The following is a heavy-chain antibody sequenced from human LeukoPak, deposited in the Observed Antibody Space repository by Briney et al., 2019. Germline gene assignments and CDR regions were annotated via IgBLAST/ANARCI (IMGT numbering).Heavy chain of an antibody. Sequence: PGGSLRLSCAASGFTFSSYAMSWVRQAPGKGLEWVSAISGSGGSTYYADSVKGRFTTSRDNSKNTLYLQMNSLRAEDTAVYYCAKDQSSGWYGGYYFDYWGQGTLVTVSS. D-gene: IGHD6-19*01. CDR3: AKDQSSGWYGGYYFDY. J-gene: IGHJ4*02. CDR1: GFTFSSYA. CDR2: ISGSGGST. V-gene: IGHV3-23*01.